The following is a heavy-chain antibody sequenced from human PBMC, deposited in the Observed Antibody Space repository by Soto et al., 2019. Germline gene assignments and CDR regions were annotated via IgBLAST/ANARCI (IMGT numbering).Heavy chain of an antibody. CDR1: GFTFSPYI. J-gene: IGHJ6*02. D-gene: IGHD3-3*01. Sequence: GGSLRLSCAASGFTFSPYIMHWVRQAPGKGLVWVARINPDGSDKYYVDSVKGRFTISRDNAKNSLYLQMNSLRAEDTAVYYCARDGWRLRSSSGRMDVWGQGTTVTVSS. CDR3: ARDGWRLRSSSGRMDV. CDR2: INPDGSDK. V-gene: IGHV3-7*03.